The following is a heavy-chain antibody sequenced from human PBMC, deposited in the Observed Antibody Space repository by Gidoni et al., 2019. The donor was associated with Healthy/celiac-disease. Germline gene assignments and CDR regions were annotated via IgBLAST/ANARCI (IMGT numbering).Heavy chain of an antibody. Sequence: EVQLVESGGVVVQPGGSLRLSCAASGFTFDDYTMHWVRQAPGKGLEWVSLISWDGGSTYYADSVKGRFTISRDNSKNSLYLQMNSLRTEDTALYYCAKDMGQQWLGTGNFDYWGQGTLVTVSS. CDR2: ISWDGGST. CDR3: AKDMGQQWLGTGNFDY. J-gene: IGHJ4*02. D-gene: IGHD6-19*01. V-gene: IGHV3-43*01. CDR1: GFTFDDYT.